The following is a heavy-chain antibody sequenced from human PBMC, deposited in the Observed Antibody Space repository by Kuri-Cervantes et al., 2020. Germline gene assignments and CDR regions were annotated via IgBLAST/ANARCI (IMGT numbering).Heavy chain of an antibody. CDR3: FVYSYGWTRGGGD. CDR2: INHSGST. CDR1: GGSFSGYY. J-gene: IGHJ4*02. D-gene: IGHD3-16*01. Sequence: ESLKISCAVYGGSFSGYYWSWIRQPPGKGLEWIGEINHSGSTNYNPSLKSRGTISADTSKNQFSLKLSSVTAADTAVYYCFVYSYGWTRGGGDLGQGTLVTVSS. V-gene: IGHV4-34*01.